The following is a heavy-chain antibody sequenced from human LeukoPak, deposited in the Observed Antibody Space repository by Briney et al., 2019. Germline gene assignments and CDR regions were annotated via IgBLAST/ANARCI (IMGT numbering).Heavy chain of an antibody. J-gene: IGHJ4*02. V-gene: IGHV3-21*01. Sequence: GGSLRLSCAASGFTFSSYTMNWVRQAPGKGLEWVSSISSSSRYKDYAASVKGRVTISRDNAKNSLYLQMNSLRAEDTAVYFCARDKAVAAYDYWGQGALVTVSS. CDR3: ARDKAVAAYDY. CDR2: ISSSSRYK. D-gene: IGHD6-19*01. CDR1: GFTFSSYT.